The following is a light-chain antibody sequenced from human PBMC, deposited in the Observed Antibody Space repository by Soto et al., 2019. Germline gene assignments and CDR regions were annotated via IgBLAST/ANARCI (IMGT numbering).Light chain of an antibody. Sequence: ESVMSQSPLSLSVTPGEPASISCRSSQSLLHSNGYNYLDWYLQKPGQSPQLLFYLGSFRAAGVPGRFSGSGSGTDFTLKISSVEAADVGVYYCMQALQTPSFGGGTKVEIK. J-gene: IGKJ4*01. CDR1: QSLLHSNGYNY. V-gene: IGKV2-28*01. CDR3: MQALQTPS. CDR2: LGS.